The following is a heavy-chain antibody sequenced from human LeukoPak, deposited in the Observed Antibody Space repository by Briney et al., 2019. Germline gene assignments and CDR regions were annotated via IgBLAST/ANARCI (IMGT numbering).Heavy chain of an antibody. CDR2: ISSSSSYI. D-gene: IGHD3-22*01. J-gene: IGHJ4*02. V-gene: IGHV3-21*01. Sequence: GGSLRLSCAASGFTFSSYSMNWVRQAPGKGLEWVSSISSSSSYIYYADSVKGRFTISRDNAKNSLYLQMNSLRAEDTAVYYCARDLKTTMIVAWGQGTLVTVSS. CDR3: ARDLKTTMIVA. CDR1: GFTFSSYS.